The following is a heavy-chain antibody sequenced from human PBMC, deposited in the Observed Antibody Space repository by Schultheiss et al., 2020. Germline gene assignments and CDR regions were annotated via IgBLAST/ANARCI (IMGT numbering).Heavy chain of an antibody. J-gene: IGHJ4*02. V-gene: IGHV4-31*03. CDR2: IYYSGST. Sequence: LRLSCTVSGGSISSGGYYWSWIRQHPGKGLEWIGYIYYSGSTYYNPSLKSRVTISVDTSKNQFSLKLSSVTAADTAVYYCAKDRREWELLFLFDYWGQGTLVTISS. CDR1: GGSISSGGYY. D-gene: IGHD1-26*01. CDR3: AKDRREWELLFLFDY.